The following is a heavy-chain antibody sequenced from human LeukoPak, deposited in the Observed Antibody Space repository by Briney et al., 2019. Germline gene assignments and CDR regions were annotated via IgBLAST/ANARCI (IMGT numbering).Heavy chain of an antibody. D-gene: IGHD3-10*01. Sequence: SETLSLTCTVSGGSISSGDYYWRWIRQPPGKGLEWIGYIYYSGSTYYNPSLKSQVTISVDTSKNQFSLKLSSVTAADTAVYYCASYYYGSGSSNFDYWGQGTLVTVSS. V-gene: IGHV4-30-4*01. J-gene: IGHJ4*02. CDR1: GGSISSGDYY. CDR2: IYYSGST. CDR3: ASYYYGSGSSNFDY.